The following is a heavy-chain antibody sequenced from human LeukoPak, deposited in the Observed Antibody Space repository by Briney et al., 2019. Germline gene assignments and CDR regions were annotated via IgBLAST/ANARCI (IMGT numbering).Heavy chain of an antibody. CDR1: GFTFNNYA. CDR2: ISGGGETT. Sequence: GGSLRLSCAASGFTFNNYAMNWVRQAPGKGLEWVSSISGGGETTYYADSAKGRFTISRDNSQNTLYLQMNSLRAEDTAVYYCAREEGYCSGGSCSAFDIWGQGTMVTVSS. J-gene: IGHJ3*02. CDR3: AREEGYCSGGSCSAFDI. V-gene: IGHV3-23*01. D-gene: IGHD2-15*01.